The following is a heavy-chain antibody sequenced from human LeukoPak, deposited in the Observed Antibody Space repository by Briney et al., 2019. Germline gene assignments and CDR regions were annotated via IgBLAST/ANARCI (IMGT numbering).Heavy chain of an antibody. CDR2: IYSGGST. J-gene: IGHJ4*02. CDR1: GFTVSSNY. V-gene: IGHV3-66*04. CDR3: ARQLGRRHYDY. D-gene: IGHD1-26*01. Sequence: GGSLRLSCAASGFTVSSNYMSWVRQAPGKGLEWVSVIYSGGSTYYADSVKGRFTISRDNSKSTLYLQMNSLRAEDTAVYYCARQLGRRHYDYWGQGTLVTVSS.